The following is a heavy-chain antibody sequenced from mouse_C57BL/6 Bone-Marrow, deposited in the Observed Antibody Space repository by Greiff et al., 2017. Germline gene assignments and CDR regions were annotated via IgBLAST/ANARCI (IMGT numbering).Heavy chain of an antibody. CDR1: GYTFPNHS. Sequence: VQLQQPVAELVKPGASVKMSCKASGYTFPNHSLNLGKQRPGQSLAWIGDIYPCNCSTNYNEKFKSKAPLTADTSSSTTYMQLSSLTSEDSAVYDCAIPYYGNYWYFDVWGTGTTVTVSS. J-gene: IGHJ1*03. D-gene: IGHD2-10*01. CDR2: IYPCNCST. CDR3: AIPYYGNYWYFDV. V-gene: IGHV1-55*01.